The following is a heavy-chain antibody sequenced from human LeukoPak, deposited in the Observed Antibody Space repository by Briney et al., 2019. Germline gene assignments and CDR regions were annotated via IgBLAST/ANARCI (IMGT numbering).Heavy chain of an antibody. V-gene: IGHV3-43D*03. CDR1: GFTFDDYA. J-gene: IGHJ4*02. CDR3: AKDADLYDSSGYHDY. Sequence: GGSLRLSCAASGFTFDDYAMHWVRQAPGKGLEWVSLISWDGGSTYYADSVKGRFTISRDNSKNSLYLQMNSLRAEDTALYYCAKDADLYDSSGYHDYWGQGTLVTVSS. D-gene: IGHD3-22*01. CDR2: ISWDGGST.